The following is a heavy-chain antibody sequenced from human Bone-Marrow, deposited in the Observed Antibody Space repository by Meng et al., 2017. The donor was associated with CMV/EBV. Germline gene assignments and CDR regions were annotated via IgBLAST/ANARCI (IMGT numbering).Heavy chain of an antibody. D-gene: IGHD3-22*01. CDR1: GGSISSSSYY. Sequence: SETLSLTCTASGGSISSSSYYWGWIRQPPGEGLEWIGSIYYSGSTYYNPSLKSRVTISVDTAKNQFCLKLSSVSAADTAVYYCARERRGTNYYDKGFDPWGQGTLVTVSS. V-gene: IGHV4-39*07. CDR3: ARERRGTNYYDKGFDP. CDR2: IYYSGST. J-gene: IGHJ5*02.